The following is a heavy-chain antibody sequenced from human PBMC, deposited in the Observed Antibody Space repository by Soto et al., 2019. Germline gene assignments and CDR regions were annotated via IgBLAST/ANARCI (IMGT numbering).Heavy chain of an antibody. Sequence: EVQLLESGGTLVQPGGSLRLSCAASGFTFSTYAMSWVRQAPGNGLEWVSSISATGRSTYYADSVKDRFTISRDNSKNTLYLQMSSLRAEDAAVYFCSKDSDYYDSSLYFDSWGQGPMVTVSS. V-gene: IGHV3-23*01. CDR1: GFTFSTYA. D-gene: IGHD3-22*01. CDR3: SKDSDYYDSSLYFDS. CDR2: ISATGRST. J-gene: IGHJ4*02.